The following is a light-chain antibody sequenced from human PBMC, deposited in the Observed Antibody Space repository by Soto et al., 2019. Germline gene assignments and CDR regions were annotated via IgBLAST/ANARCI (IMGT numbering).Light chain of an antibody. V-gene: IGKV3-11*02. CDR3: QYHTDWPPYT. CDR1: QSVGRY. CDR2: DSS. Sequence: EVVLTQSPATLSLSPGDRATLSCRASQSVGRYLAWYQQRPGQAPRLLIYDSSNRVTGSPARFSGNGSGRDFTLTISSLEPEDFAVYYCQYHTDWPPYTFGQGTTLEI. J-gene: IGKJ2*01.